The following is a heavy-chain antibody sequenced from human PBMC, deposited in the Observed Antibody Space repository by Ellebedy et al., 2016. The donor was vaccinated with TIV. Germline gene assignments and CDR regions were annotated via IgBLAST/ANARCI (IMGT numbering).Heavy chain of an antibody. CDR2: IKTDGSST. D-gene: IGHD4-23*01. V-gene: IGHV3-74*01. CDR1: GFTFSSYW. CDR3: VNYIGNIGY. J-gene: IGHJ4*02. Sequence: GESLKISCAASGFTFSSYWMHWVRQVPGKGLVWVSFIKTDGSSTSYADSVKGRFTISRDNAKNTLYLQMNSLRAEDTAVYYCVNYIGNIGYWGQGTLVTVSS.